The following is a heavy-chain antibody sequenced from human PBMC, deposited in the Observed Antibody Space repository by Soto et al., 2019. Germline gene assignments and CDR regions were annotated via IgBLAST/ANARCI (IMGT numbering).Heavy chain of an antibody. J-gene: IGHJ6*02. D-gene: IGHD5-12*01. Sequence: QITLKESGPTLVKPTQTLTLTCTFSGFSLSTSGVGVGWIRQPPGKALEWLALIYWNDDKRYSPSLKSRLTITKDTSKNQVVLTMTNMDPVDTATYYCAHRIDGYNLEDNGMDVWGQGTTVTVSS. CDR3: AHRIDGYNLEDNGMDV. CDR2: IYWNDDK. V-gene: IGHV2-5*01. CDR1: GFSLSTSGVG.